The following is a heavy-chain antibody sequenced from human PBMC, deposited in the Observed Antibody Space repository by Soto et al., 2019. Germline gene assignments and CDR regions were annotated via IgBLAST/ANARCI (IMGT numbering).Heavy chain of an antibody. V-gene: IGHV3-73*01. J-gene: IGHJ4*02. CDR1: GLTFSDSA. Sequence: GGSLRLSCAASGLTFSDSAIHWVRQASGKGLEWVGRIRSKTNNYATTYAASVKGRLTISRDDSKNTAYLQMNSLKTEDTAVYYCTRARGTMIVVVITPSDYWGQGTLVTVSS. D-gene: IGHD3-22*01. CDR2: IRSKTNNYAT. CDR3: TRARGTMIVVVITPSDY.